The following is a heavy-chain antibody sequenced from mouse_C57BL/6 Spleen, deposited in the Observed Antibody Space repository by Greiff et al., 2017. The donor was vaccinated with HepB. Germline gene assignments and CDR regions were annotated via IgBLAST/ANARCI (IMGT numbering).Heavy chain of an antibody. CDR1: GYTFTSYW. J-gene: IGHJ1*03. Sequence: QVHVKQSGAELAKPGASVKLSCKASGYTFTSYWMHWVKQRPGQGLEWIGYINPSSGYTKYNQKFKDKATLTADKSSSTAYMQLSSLTYEDSAVYYGASLSYYSNYGWYFDVWGTGTTVTVSS. CDR2: INPSSGYT. D-gene: IGHD2-5*01. CDR3: ASLSYYSNYGWYFDV. V-gene: IGHV1-7*01.